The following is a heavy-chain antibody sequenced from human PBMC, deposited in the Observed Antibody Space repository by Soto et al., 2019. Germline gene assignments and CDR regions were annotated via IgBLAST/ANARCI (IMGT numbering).Heavy chain of an antibody. D-gene: IGHD2-21*02. CDR3: TTLRLDP. CDR1: GYTFTALY. J-gene: IGHJ5*02. CDR2: VNPNTGLT. Sequence: ASVKVSCKASGYTFTALYMNWVRQAPGQGLEWMGWVNPNTGLTKLAQKFQGRVTMTRDTSISTAYMELTRLTSDDTAVYYCTTLRLDPWGQGTLVTVSS. V-gene: IGHV1-2*02.